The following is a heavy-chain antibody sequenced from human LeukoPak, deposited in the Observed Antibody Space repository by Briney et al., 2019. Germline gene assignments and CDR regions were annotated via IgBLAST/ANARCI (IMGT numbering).Heavy chain of an antibody. CDR2: ISGNGGKT. CDR3: AKHSGWPLDYYYYGMDV. CDR1: GFTISTYA. D-gene: IGHD6-19*01. Sequence: PGGSLRLSCAASGFTISTYAMSWVRQAPGKGLEWVSAISGNGGKTYYADSVKGRFTISRDNSKNTLSLQMTNLRAEDTGVYYCAKHSGWPLDYYYYGMDVWGQGTTITVSS. J-gene: IGHJ6*02. V-gene: IGHV3-23*01.